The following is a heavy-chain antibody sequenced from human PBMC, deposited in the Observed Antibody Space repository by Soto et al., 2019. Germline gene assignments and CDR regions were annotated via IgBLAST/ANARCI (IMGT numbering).Heavy chain of an antibody. V-gene: IGHV3-48*02. CDR3: ARGKGVTYYYDSSGYYGPVWFDP. Sequence: GGSLRLSCAASGFTFSSCAMGWVRQAPGKGLEWVSYISSSSSTIYYADSVKGRFTISRDNAKNSLYLQMNSLRDEDTAVYYCARGKGVTYYYDSSGYYGPVWFDPWGQGTLVTVSS. D-gene: IGHD3-22*01. CDR2: ISSSSSTI. CDR1: GFTFSSCA. J-gene: IGHJ5*02.